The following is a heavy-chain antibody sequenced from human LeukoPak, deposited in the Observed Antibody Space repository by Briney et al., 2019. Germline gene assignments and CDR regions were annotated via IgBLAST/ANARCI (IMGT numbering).Heavy chain of an antibody. CDR3: ARAPPYDVPYFDY. Sequence: ASVNVSCKVSGYTFTSNYIHWVRQAPGQGLEWMGMIYPRDGSTSYAQKFQGRVTMTRDTSTSTVYMELSSLRSEDTAVYYCARAPPYDVPYFDYWGQGTLVTVSS. CDR1: GYTFTSNY. J-gene: IGHJ4*02. V-gene: IGHV1-46*01. CDR2: IYPRDGST. D-gene: IGHD5-12*01.